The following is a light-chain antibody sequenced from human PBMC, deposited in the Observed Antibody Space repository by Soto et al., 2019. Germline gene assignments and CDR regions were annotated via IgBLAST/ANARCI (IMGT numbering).Light chain of an antibody. CDR3: QQYGSSALMYT. CDR1: QSVSSSY. Sequence: EIVLTQSPGTLSLSPGERATLSCRASQSVSSSYLAWYQQKPGQAPRLLIYGASSMATGIQDRFSGSGSGTDFTLTISRLEPEDFAVYYCQQYGSSALMYTFGQGTKLEIK. CDR2: GAS. J-gene: IGKJ2*01. V-gene: IGKV3-20*01.